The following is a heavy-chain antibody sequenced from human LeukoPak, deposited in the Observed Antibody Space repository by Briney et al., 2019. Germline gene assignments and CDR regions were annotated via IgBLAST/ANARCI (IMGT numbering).Heavy chain of an antibody. CDR2: IYYSGST. Sequence: TLSLTCTVSGGSISSGGYYWSWIRQHPGKGLEWIGYIYYSGSTYYNPSLKSRVTISVDTSKNQFSLKLSSVTAADTAVYYCARSPLFYQLPSFDYWGQGTLVTVSS. CDR3: ARSPLFYQLPSFDY. D-gene: IGHD2-2*01. J-gene: IGHJ4*02. V-gene: IGHV4-31*03. CDR1: GGSISSGGYY.